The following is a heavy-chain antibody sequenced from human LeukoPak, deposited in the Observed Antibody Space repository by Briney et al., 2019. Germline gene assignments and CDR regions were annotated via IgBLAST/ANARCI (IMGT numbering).Heavy chain of an antibody. D-gene: IGHD6-13*01. CDR1: GFTFSTYS. V-gene: IGHV3-21*06. Sequence: GGPLRLSCAASGFTFSTYSMNWVRQAPGKGLGWVSSISSNSRYIYNADSMRGRFTISRDNAKNSLYLQMNSLKPEDTAVYYCARVAEAAAFDSWGQGTLVTVSS. CDR3: ARVAEAAAFDS. J-gene: IGHJ4*02. CDR2: ISSNSRYI.